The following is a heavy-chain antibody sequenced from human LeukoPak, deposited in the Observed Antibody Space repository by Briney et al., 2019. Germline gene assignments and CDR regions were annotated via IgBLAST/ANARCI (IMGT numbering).Heavy chain of an antibody. V-gene: IGHV1-2*02. D-gene: IGHD3-22*01. CDR3: ARDRAPYYYDSSAYYFDY. CDR2: INPNSGGT. CDR1: GYTFTGYY. Sequence: ASVKVSCKASGYTFTGYYMHWVRQAPGQGLEWMGWINPNSGGTNYAQKFQGRVTMTRDTSISTAYMELSRLRSDDTAVYYCARDRAPYYYDSSAYYFDYWGQGTLGTVSS. J-gene: IGHJ4*02.